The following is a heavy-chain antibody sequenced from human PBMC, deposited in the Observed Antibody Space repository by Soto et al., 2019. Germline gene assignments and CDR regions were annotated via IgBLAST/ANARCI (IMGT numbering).Heavy chain of an antibody. D-gene: IGHD3-10*01. V-gene: IGHV4-39*01. CDR2: IYYSGST. CDR3: ATPSMVRGVTQSPGYDY. Sequence: SETLSLTCTVSGGSISSSSYYWGWIRQPPGKGLEWIGSIYYSGSTYYNPSLKSRVPISVDTSKNQFSLKLSSVTAADTAVYYCATPSMVRGVTQSPGYDYWGQGTLVTVSS. J-gene: IGHJ4*02. CDR1: GGSISSSSYY.